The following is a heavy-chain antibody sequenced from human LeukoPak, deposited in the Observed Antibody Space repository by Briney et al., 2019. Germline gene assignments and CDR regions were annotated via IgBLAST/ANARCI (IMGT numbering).Heavy chain of an antibody. CDR3: ASWGWGDIVVVPAVTDAFDI. V-gene: IGHV4-39*01. J-gene: IGHJ3*02. Sequence: SETLSLTCTVSGGSISSSSYYWGWIRQPPGRGRGWIGSIYYSGNTYYNPSLKSRATISVDTSKNQFSRKLSSVTAADTAVYYCASWGWGDIVVVPAVTDAFDIWGQGTMVTVSS. CDR2: IYYSGNT. CDR1: GGSISSSSYY. D-gene: IGHD2-2*01.